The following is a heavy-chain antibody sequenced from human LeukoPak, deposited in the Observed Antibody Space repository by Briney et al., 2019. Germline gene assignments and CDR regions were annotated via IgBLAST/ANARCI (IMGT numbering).Heavy chain of an antibody. D-gene: IGHD5-18*01. CDR3: AREESGYSYGYNYYYMDV. CDR1: GGSISSSSYY. Sequence: SETLSLTCTVSGGSISSSSYYWGWIRQPPGKGLEWIGRIYTSGSTNYNPSLKSRVTMSVDTSKNQFSLKLSSVTAADTAVYYCAREESGYSYGYNYYYMDVWGKGTTVTISS. J-gene: IGHJ6*03. V-gene: IGHV4-39*07. CDR2: IYTSGST.